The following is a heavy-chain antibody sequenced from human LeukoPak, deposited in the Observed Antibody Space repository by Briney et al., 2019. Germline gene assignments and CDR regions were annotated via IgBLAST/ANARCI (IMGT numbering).Heavy chain of an antibody. J-gene: IGHJ3*01. V-gene: IGHV1-2*02. Sequence: ASVKVSCTTSGYTFTGSYMHWVRQAPGQGLEWMGWINPNSGGTNYAQGFQGRVTMTRDTSISTVYMQLSRLHFDDTAVYYCARDRSVGATDDAFDVWGPGTMVTVSS. CDR1: GYTFTGSY. CDR2: INPNSGGT. D-gene: IGHD1-26*01. CDR3: ARDRSVGATDDAFDV.